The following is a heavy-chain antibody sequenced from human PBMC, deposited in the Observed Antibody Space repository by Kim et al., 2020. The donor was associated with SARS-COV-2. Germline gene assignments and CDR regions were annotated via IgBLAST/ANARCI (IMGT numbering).Heavy chain of an antibody. V-gene: IGHV1-2*06. CDR1: GYPFTVYY. CDR2: INPNSGDT. Sequence: ASVKVSCTASGYPFTVYYMHWVRQAPGQGLEWMGRINPNSGDTNYRQKFQGRVTMTRDTSISTAYMELNRLRSDDTAVYYCATWGEWEGSWFVPWGQGTLVPVSS. CDR3: ATWGEWEGSWFVP. J-gene: IGHJ5*02. D-gene: IGHD1-26*01.